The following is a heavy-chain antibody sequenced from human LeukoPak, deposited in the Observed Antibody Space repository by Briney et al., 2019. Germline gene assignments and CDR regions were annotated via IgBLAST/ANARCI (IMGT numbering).Heavy chain of an antibody. CDR3: ARGIAAAGPSTPLWD. CDR2: ISYDGSNK. J-gene: IGHJ4*02. Sequence: QAGRSLRLSCAASGFTFSSYAMHWVRQAPGKGLEWVAVISYDGSNKYYADSVKGRFTISRDNSKNTLYLQMNSLRAEDTAVYYCARGIAAAGPSTPLWDWGQGTLVTVSS. V-gene: IGHV3-30-3*01. CDR1: GFTFSSYA. D-gene: IGHD6-13*01.